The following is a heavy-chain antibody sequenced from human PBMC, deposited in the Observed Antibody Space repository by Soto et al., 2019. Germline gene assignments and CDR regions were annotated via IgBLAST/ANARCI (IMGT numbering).Heavy chain of an antibody. J-gene: IGHJ5*02. D-gene: IGHD2-15*01. Sequence: SETLSLTCTVSGGSISDISYCWGWIRQPPGKGLQWIGCMFYSGATYYDPSLKNRVTLSVDTSNNEFSLKLVSVTAPDTAVYYCARHKSGSDWLDPWGQGTLVTVS. CDR2: MFYSGAT. V-gene: IGHV4-39*01. CDR3: ARHKSGSDWLDP. CDR1: GGSISDISYC.